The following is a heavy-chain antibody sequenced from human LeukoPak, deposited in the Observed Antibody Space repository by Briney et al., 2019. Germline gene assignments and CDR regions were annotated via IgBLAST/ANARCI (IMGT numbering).Heavy chain of an antibody. D-gene: IGHD5-24*01. CDR2: IYWDDDK. J-gene: IGHJ1*01. CDR1: GFSLNISGVG. Sequence: SGPTLVNPTQTLTLTCTFSGFSLNISGVGVGWIRQPPGKALEWLALIYWDDDKHYRPSLRSRLTITKDTSKNQVVLTMTNMDPVDTATYYCAHIADGYNAPHFFQDWGQGTLVTVSS. CDR3: AHIADGYNAPHFFQD. V-gene: IGHV2-5*02.